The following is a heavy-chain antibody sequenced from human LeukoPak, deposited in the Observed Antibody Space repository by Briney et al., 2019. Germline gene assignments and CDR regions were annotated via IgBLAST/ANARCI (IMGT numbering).Heavy chain of an antibody. D-gene: IGHD5-24*01. V-gene: IGHV4-31*03. CDR1: GGSISSGGYY. CDR3: ARTIRDYYYGMDV. Sequence: PSETLSLTCTVSGGSISSGGYYWSWVRQHPGKGLEWIGYIYYSGSTYYNPSLKSRVTISVDTSKNQFSLKLSSVTAADTAGYYCARTIRDYYYGMDVWGQGTTVTVSS. J-gene: IGHJ6*02. CDR2: IYYSGST.